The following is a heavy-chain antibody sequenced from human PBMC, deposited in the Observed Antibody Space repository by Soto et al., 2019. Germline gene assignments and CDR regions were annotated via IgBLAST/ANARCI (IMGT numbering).Heavy chain of an antibody. CDR2: ISWNSGTI. CDR1: GFSFDDYA. D-gene: IGHD2-21*02. V-gene: IGHV3-9*01. J-gene: IGHJ6*02. Sequence: GGSLRLSCAASGFSFDDYAMHWVRQAPGKGLEWVSGISWNSGTIGYADSVKGRFTISRDNAKNSLYLQMNSLRAEDTALYYCAKTTGGTANGMGVWGQGTTVTVSS. CDR3: AKTTGGTANGMGV.